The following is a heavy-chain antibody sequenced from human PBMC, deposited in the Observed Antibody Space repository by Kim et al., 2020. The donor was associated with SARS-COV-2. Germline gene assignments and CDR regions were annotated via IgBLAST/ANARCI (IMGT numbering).Heavy chain of an antibody. V-gene: IGHV3-30*04. CDR1: GFTFSSYA. J-gene: IGHJ3*02. CDR3: ARDGDGYNELDAFDI. CDR2: ISYDRINK. Sequence: GGSLRLSCAASGFTFSSYAMHWVRQAPGKGLEWVAVISYDRINKYYADSVKGRFTISRDNSKNTLYLQMNSLRADDTAVYYCARDGDGYNELDAFDIWGQGTMVTVSS. D-gene: IGHD5-12*01.